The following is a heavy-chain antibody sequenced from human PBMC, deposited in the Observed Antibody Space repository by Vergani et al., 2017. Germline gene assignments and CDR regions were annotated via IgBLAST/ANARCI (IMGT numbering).Heavy chain of an antibody. CDR1: GYSFTNYW. J-gene: IGHJ4*02. CDR2: IHPADSDT. Sequence: EVQLVQSGAEVKKPGESLKISCQISGYSFTNYWIGWVRQMPGKGLEWMGIIHPADSDTRYSPSFQGQVTSSVDKSISTAYLQQSSLRASDSAMYYCARLYGGDSSGSKYFDYWGQGTLVTVSS. V-gene: IGHV5-51*01. CDR3: ARLYGGDSSGSKYFDY. D-gene: IGHD3-22*01.